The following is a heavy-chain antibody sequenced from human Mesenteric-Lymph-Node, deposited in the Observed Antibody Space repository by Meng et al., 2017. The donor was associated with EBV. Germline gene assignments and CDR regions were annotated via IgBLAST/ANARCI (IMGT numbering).Heavy chain of an antibody. CDR2: ISSSSSYI. CDR1: GFTFSSYS. CDR3: ARDLPKGY. V-gene: IGHV3-21*01. J-gene: IGHJ4*02. Sequence: EVQLVESGGGLVKPGRSLILSCAASGFTFSSYSMNWVRQAPGKGLEWVSSISSSSSYIYNADSVKGRFTISRDNAKNSLYLQMNRLRAEDTAVYYCARDLPKGYWGQGTLFTVSS.